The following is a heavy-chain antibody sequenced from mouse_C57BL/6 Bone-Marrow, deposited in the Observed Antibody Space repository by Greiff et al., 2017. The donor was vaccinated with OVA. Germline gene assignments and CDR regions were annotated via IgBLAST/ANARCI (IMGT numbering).Heavy chain of an antibody. V-gene: IGHV1-54*01. D-gene: IGHD1-1*02. Sequence: VQRVESGAELVRPGTSVKVSCKASGYAFTNYLIEWVKQRPGQGLEWIGVINPGSGGTNYNEKFKGKATLTADKSSSTAYMQLSSLTSEDSAVYFCARRGWSYAMDYWGQGTSVTVSS. J-gene: IGHJ4*01. CDR1: GYAFTNYL. CDR3: ARRGWSYAMDY. CDR2: INPGSGGT.